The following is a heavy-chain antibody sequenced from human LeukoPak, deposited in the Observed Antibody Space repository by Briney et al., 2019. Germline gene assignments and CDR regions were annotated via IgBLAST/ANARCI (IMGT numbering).Heavy chain of an antibody. D-gene: IGHD4-23*01. CDR1: GGSISSGDYY. CDR2: IYYSGST. Sequence: SQTLSLTCTVSGGSISSGDYYWSWIRQPLGKGLEWIGYIYYSGSTYYNPSLKSRVTISVDTSKNQFSLKLSSVTAADTAVYYCARDLLNEGNHLDYWGQGTLVTVSS. J-gene: IGHJ4*02. V-gene: IGHV4-30-4*01. CDR3: ARDLLNEGNHLDY.